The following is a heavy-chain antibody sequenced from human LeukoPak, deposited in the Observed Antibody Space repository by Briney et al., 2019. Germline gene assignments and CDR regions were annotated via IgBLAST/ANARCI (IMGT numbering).Heavy chain of an antibody. V-gene: IGHV3-23*01. D-gene: IGHD3-22*01. J-gene: IGHJ4*02. Sequence: GGSLRLSCAASGFTFSSYAMGWVRQAPGKGLEWVSAISGSGGSTYYADSVKGRFTISRDNSKNTLYLQMNSLRAEDTAVYYCAKDTFGDYYDSSGYTGYWGQGTLVTVSS. CDR1: GFTFSSYA. CDR2: ISGSGGST. CDR3: AKDTFGDYYDSSGYTGY.